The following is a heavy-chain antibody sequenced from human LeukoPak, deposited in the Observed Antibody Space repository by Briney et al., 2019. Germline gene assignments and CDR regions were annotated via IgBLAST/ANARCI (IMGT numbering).Heavy chain of an antibody. CDR3: ARAYSGYDFFDY. Sequence: SVKVSCKASGGTFSRYAISWVRQAPGQGLEWMGGIIPIFGTANYAQKFQGRVTITADESTSTAYVEVSSLRSEDTAVYYCARAYSGYDFFDYWGQGILVTVSS. J-gene: IGHJ4*02. CDR2: IIPIFGTA. CDR1: GGTFSRYA. D-gene: IGHD5-12*01. V-gene: IGHV1-69*13.